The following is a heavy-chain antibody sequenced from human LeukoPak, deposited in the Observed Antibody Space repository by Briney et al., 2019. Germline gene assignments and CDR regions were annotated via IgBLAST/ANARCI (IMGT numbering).Heavy chain of an antibody. J-gene: IGHJ4*02. CDR2: ILYDGSDK. V-gene: IGHV3-30*18. D-gene: IGHD4-17*01. CDR3: AKSGYVDYGDYVRIKYFDY. CDR1: GFTFSSYG. Sequence: PGRSLRLSCAAYGFTFSSYGMHWVRQAPGKGLQWVAVILYDGSDKYYADSVKGRFTISRDNSKNTLYLQMNSLRAEDTAVYYCAKSGYVDYGDYVRIKYFDYWGQGTLVTVSS.